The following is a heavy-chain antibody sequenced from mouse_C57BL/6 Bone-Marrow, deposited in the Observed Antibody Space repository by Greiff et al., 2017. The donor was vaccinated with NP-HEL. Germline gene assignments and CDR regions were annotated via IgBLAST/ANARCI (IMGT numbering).Heavy chain of an antibody. CDR2: ISNLAYSI. CDR1: GFTFSDYG. Sequence: EVKLMESGGGLVQPGGSLKLSCAASGFTFSDYGMAWVRQAPRKGPEWVAFISNLAYSIYYADTVTGRFTISRENAKNTLYLEMSSLRSEDTAMYYCARLYYGYDGYAMDYWGQGTSVTVSS. D-gene: IGHD2-2*01. V-gene: IGHV5-15*01. CDR3: ARLYYGYDGYAMDY. J-gene: IGHJ4*01.